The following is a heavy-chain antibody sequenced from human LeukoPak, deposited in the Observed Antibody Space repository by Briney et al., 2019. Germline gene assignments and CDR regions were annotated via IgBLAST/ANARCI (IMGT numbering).Heavy chain of an antibody. CDR2: IYYSGST. CDR3: ARQPYDFWSGYHYYYYGMDV. CDR1: GGSISSSSYY. Sequence: SSETLSLTCTVSGGSISSSSYYWGWIRQPPGKGLEWIGSIYYSGSTYYNPSLKSRVTISVDTSKNQFSLKLSSVTAADTAVYYCARQPYDFWSGYHYYYYGMDVWGQGTTVTVSS. D-gene: IGHD3-3*01. J-gene: IGHJ6*02. V-gene: IGHV4-39*01.